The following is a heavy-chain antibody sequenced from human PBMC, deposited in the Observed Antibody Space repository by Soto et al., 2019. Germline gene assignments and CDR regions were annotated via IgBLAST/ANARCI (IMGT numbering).Heavy chain of an antibody. J-gene: IGHJ6*02. CDR3: AREGGYSYGGGMDV. CDR1: GGSVSSGSYY. D-gene: IGHD5-18*01. Sequence: SETLSLTCTVSGGSVSSGSYYWSWIRQPPGKGLEWIGYIYYSGSTNYNPSLKSRVTISVDTSKNQFSLKLSSVTAADTAVYYCAREGGYSYGGGMDVWGQGTTVTISS. V-gene: IGHV4-61*01. CDR2: IYYSGST.